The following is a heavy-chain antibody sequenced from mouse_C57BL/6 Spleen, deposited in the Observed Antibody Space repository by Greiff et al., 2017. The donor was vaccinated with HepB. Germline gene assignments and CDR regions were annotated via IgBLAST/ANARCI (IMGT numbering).Heavy chain of an antibody. CDR3: ARGRGNYDY. V-gene: IGHV1-69*01. J-gene: IGHJ2*01. CDR1: GYTFTSYW. CDR2: IDPSDSYT. Sequence: QVQLQQPGAELVMPGASVKLSCKASGYTFTSYWMHWVKQRPGQGLEWIGEIDPSDSYTNYNQKFKGKSTLTVDKSSSTAYMQLSSLTSEDSAVYYCARGRGNYDYWGRGTTLTVSS.